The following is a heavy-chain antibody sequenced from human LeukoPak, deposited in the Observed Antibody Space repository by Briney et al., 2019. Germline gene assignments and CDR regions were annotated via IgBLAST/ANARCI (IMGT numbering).Heavy chain of an antibody. D-gene: IGHD3-3*01. Sequence: ASVKVSCKASGYTFTGYYMHWVRQAPGQGLEWMGWINPNSGGTNYAQKFQGRVTMTRDTSISTAYMELSRLRSDDTAVYYCARGGPSRTYYDFWSGYFDDHTNYYYYGMDVWGQGTTVTVSS. CDR3: ARGGPSRTYYDFWSGYFDDHTNYYYYGMDV. J-gene: IGHJ6*02. CDR1: GYTFTGYY. CDR2: INPNSGGT. V-gene: IGHV1-2*02.